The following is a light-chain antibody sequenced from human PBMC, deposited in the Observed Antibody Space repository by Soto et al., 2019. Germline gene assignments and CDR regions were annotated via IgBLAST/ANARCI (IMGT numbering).Light chain of an antibody. V-gene: IGKV3-15*01. CDR1: QSVSSN. J-gene: IGKJ1*01. CDR2: GAS. Sequence: ERVMTQSPATLSVSQGERATLSCRASQSVSSNLAWYQQKPGQAPRLLIYGASTRATGFPARFSGSGSGTDFTLTISSLQSEDFAVYYCQQYNNWPWTFGRGTKVDIK. CDR3: QQYNNWPWT.